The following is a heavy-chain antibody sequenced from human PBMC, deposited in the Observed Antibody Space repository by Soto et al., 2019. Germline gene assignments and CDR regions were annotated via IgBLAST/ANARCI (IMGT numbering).Heavy chain of an antibody. D-gene: IGHD2-8*01. CDR3: ARGGYCTNGVCYPSYYYGMDV. Sequence: QVQLVQSGAEVKKPGSSVKVSCKASGGTFSSYAISWVRQAPGQGLEWMGGSIPIFGTANYAQKFQGRVTITADESTSTAYMELSSLRSEDTAVYYCARGGYCTNGVCYPSYYYGMDVWGQGTTVTVSS. J-gene: IGHJ6*02. CDR2: SIPIFGTA. V-gene: IGHV1-69*01. CDR1: GGTFSSYA.